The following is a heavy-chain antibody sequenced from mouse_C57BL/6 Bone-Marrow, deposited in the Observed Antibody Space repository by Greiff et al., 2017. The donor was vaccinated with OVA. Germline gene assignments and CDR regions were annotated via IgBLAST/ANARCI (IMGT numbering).Heavy chain of an antibody. CDR1: GFNIKDDY. V-gene: IGHV14-4*01. J-gene: IGHJ2*01. Sequence: VQLQQSGAELVRPGASAKLSCTASGFNIKDDYMHWVKQRPEQGLEWIGWIDPENGDTEYASKFQGKATITADTSSNTAYLQLSSLTSEDTAVYYCTTSIYYGNYFDYWGQGTTLTVSS. D-gene: IGHD2-1*01. CDR2: IDPENGDT. CDR3: TTSIYYGNYFDY.